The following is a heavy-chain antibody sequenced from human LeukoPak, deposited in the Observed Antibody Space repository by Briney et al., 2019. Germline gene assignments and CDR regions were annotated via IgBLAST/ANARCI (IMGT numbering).Heavy chain of an antibody. CDR1: GYSISSGYY. Sequence: SETLSLTCAVSGYSISSGYYWGWIPQPPGKGLEWSGSIYHSGSTYNNPSLKSRVTISVDTSKNQFSLKLSSVTAADTAVYYRARFYRGGSYSDYWGQGTLVTVSS. J-gene: IGHJ4*02. CDR3: ARFYRGGSYSDY. V-gene: IGHV4-38-2*01. D-gene: IGHD2-21*01. CDR2: IYHSGST.